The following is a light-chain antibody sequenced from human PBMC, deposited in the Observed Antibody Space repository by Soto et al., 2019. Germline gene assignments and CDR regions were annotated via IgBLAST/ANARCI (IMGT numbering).Light chain of an antibody. CDR1: QSVSSSY. V-gene: IGKV3D-20*02. J-gene: IGKJ1*01. CDR3: QQRSNWPPWT. Sequence: EIVLTQSLGTLSLSPGERATLSCRASQSVSSSYLAWYQQKPGQAPRLLIYDASNRATGIPARFSGSGSGTDFTLTISSLEPEDFAVYYCQQRSNWPPWTFGQGTKVDIK. CDR2: DAS.